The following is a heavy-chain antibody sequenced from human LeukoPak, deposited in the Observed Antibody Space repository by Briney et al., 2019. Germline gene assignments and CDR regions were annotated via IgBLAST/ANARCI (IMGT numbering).Heavy chain of an antibody. D-gene: IGHD5-24*01. CDR2: IYYSGST. J-gene: IGHJ3*02. CDR3: ARNDGNYDAFDI. V-gene: IGHV4-59*01. Sequence: SETLSLTCTVSGGSISSYYWSWIRQPPGKGLEWIGYIYYSGSTNYNPSLKSRVTISVDTSKNQFSLKLSSVTAADTAVYYCARNDGNYDAFDIWGQGTMVTVSS. CDR1: GGSISSYY.